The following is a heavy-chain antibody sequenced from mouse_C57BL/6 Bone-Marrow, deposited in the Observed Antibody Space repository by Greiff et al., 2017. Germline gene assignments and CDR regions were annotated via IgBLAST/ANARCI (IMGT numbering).Heavy chain of an antibody. CDR3: AKRDSNYWYFDV. CDR1: GFSFPSHG. D-gene: IGHD2-5*01. J-gene: IGHJ1*03. Sequence: QVQLKQSGPGPVAPSQSLSITCPVSGFSFPSHGVDWVRQPAGKGLEWLGVIWGGGSTNYNSALMSRLSISKDNSKSQVFLKMNSLQTDDTAMYYCAKRDSNYWYFDVWGTGTTVTVSS. V-gene: IGHV2-9*01. CDR2: IWGGGST.